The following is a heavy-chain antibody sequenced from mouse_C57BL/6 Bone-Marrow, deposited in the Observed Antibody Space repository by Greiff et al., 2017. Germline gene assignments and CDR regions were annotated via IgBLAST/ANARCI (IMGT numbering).Heavy chain of an antibody. CDR3: ASRFFDY. Sequence: QVQLQQPGAELVKPGASVKLSCKASGYTFTSYWMQWVKQRPGQGLEWIGEIDPSDSYSNYNQKFKGKATLTVDTSSSTAYMQLSRLTSEGSAVYYCASRFFDYWCQGTTLTVSS. CDR1: GYTFTSYW. V-gene: IGHV1-50*01. CDR2: IDPSDSYS. J-gene: IGHJ2*01. D-gene: IGHD3-1*01.